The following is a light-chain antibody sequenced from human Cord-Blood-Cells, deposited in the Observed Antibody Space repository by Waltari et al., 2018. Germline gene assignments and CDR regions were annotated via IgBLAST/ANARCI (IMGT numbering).Light chain of an antibody. J-gene: IGLJ3*02. Sequence: QSVLTQPPSVSEAPRQRVTISCSGSSSNIGNHAVNWYQQLPGKAPKLLIYYDELLPSVVSDRCSGSKAGTSASLAISGLQSEDEADYYCAAWEDSLNGPVFGGGTKLTFL. CDR1: SSNIGNHA. V-gene: IGLV1-36*01. CDR2: YDE. CDR3: AAWEDSLNGPV.